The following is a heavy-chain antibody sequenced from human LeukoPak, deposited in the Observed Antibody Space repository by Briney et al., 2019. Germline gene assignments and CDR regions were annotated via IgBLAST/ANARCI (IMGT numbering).Heavy chain of an antibody. CDR1: GGSISSSSYY. Sequence: PSETLSLTCAVSGGSISSSSYYWGWIRQPPGKGLEWIGSIYYSGSTYYNPSLKSRVTISVDTSKNQFSLKLSSVTAADTAVYYCAIKYSSSWYLYFDYWGQGTLVTVSS. CDR2: IYYSGST. CDR3: AIKYSSSWYLYFDY. V-gene: IGHV4-39*07. J-gene: IGHJ4*02. D-gene: IGHD6-13*01.